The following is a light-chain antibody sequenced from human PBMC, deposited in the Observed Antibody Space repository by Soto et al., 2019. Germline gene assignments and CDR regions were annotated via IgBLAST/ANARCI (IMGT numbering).Light chain of an antibody. CDR1: SSDVGTYNR. J-gene: IGLJ2*01. CDR3: SSYRSTSTVI. V-gene: IGLV2-18*02. Sequence: QSAPTQPPSVSGSPGQSVTISCTGTSSDVGTYNRVSWYQQPPGTAPKLMIYEVSNRPSGVPDRFSGSKSANTASLTISGLQPEDEADYYCSSYRSTSTVIFVGGTKVTVL. CDR2: EVS.